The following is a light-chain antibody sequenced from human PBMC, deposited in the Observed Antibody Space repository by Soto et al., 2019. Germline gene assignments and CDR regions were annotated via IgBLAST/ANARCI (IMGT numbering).Light chain of an antibody. J-gene: IGKJ2*01. Sequence: EIVLTQSPGTLSLSPGERATLSCRASQSVSSSYLACYQQKPGQAPRLLIYGASSKATGIPDRFSGSGSGTDFTITISSLEPEDFAVYYCQQYGSSPPYTFGQGTKLEIK. V-gene: IGKV3-20*01. CDR1: QSVSSSY. CDR3: QQYGSSPPYT. CDR2: GAS.